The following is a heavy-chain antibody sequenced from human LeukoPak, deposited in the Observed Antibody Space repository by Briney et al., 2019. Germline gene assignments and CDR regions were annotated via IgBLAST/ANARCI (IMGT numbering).Heavy chain of an antibody. V-gene: IGHV3-23*01. Sequence: GGSLRLSCAVSGTTLSNYGMTWVRQAPGKGLEWVSAISNSGGSTYYADSVKGRFTISRDNSKNTLYLQMNSLKAEDTAVYYCAKGRGLVSPDDHWGQGTLVTVSS. CDR3: AKGRGLVSPDDH. CDR2: ISNSGGST. J-gene: IGHJ4*02. CDR1: GTTLSNYG. D-gene: IGHD6-19*01.